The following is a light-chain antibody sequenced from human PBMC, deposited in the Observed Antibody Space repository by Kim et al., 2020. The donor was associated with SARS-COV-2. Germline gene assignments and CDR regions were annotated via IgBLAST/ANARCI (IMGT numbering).Light chain of an antibody. CDR1: QSVNNNY. Sequence: EIVLTQSPGTLSLSPGERATLSCRASQSVNNNYVAWYQQKPGQAPRLLIYSVSKRATGIPDRFSGSGSGTDFTLTISRLEPEDFVVYYCQYYDRSLCTFGQGTKLEIK. J-gene: IGKJ2*02. CDR2: SVS. V-gene: IGKV3-20*01. CDR3: QYYDRSLCT.